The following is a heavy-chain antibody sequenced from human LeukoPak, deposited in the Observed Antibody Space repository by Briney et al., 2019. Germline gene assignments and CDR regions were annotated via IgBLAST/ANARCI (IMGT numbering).Heavy chain of an antibody. V-gene: IGHV3-21*04. CDR3: AKDGPLSDNDLGDY. CDR1: GFTFSSYS. CDR2: ISSSSSYI. D-gene: IGHD1-1*01. Sequence: GGSLRLSCAASGFTFSSYSMNWVRQAPGKGLEWVSSISSSSSYIYYADSVKGRFTISRDNSKNTLYLQMNSLRAEDTAVYYCAKDGPLSDNDLGDYWGQGTLVTVSS. J-gene: IGHJ4*02.